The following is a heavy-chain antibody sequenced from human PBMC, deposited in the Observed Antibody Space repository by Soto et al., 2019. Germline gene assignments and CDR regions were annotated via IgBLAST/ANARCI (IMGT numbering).Heavy chain of an antibody. CDR3: AKDRRYFDWSTPLDY. D-gene: IGHD3-9*01. Sequence: GGSLRLSCAASGFTFSSYAMSWVRQAPGKGLEWVSAISGSGGSTYYADSVKGRFTISRDNSKNTLYLQMNSLRAEDTAVYYCAKDRRYFDWSTPLDYWGQGTLVTVSS. J-gene: IGHJ4*02. CDR2: ISGSGGST. V-gene: IGHV3-23*01. CDR1: GFTFSSYA.